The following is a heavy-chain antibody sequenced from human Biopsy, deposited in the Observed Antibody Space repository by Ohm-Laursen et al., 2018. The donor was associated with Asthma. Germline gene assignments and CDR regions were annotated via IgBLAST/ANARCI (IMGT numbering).Heavy chain of an antibody. J-gene: IGHJ4*02. V-gene: IGHV3-23*01. CDR3: ARGDSSNWSHYYFDY. Sequence: SLRLSCAASGFTFSNYAMSWVRQAPGKGLEWVSSITGSGGFTYYADSVRGRFTISRDYSKNTLYLQMHRLRAEDTAVYYCARGDSSNWSHYYFDYWGQGTLVTVSS. D-gene: IGHD3-22*01. CDR2: ITGSGGFT. CDR1: GFTFSNYA.